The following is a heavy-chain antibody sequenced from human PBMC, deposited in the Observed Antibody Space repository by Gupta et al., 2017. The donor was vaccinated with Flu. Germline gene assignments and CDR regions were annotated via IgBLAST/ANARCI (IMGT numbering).Heavy chain of an antibody. Sequence: QVQLVESGGGVVQPGGSLRLSCAVSGFPFRCYGLHLVRQAPGQGLEWVAVISYDGTYKYYADSVKGRFTISRDNSKNTLYLQMNSLRAEDTAVYYCAKDQREFCSGGDCYPQIFHHWGQGTLVTVSS. CDR3: AKDQREFCSGGDCYPQIFHH. CDR1: GFPFRCYG. V-gene: IGHV3-30*18. CDR2: ISYDGTYK. J-gene: IGHJ1*01. D-gene: IGHD2-15*01.